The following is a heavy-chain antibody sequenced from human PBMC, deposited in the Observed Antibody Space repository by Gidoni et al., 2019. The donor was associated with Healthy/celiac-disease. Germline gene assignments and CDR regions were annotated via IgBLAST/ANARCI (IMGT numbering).Heavy chain of an antibody. V-gene: IGHV4-31*03. CDR2: IYYSRGT. CDR1: GGSIRSGGYY. Sequence: QAHLQESGPGLVTPSQTLSPTCTVSGGSIRSGGYYWRWIRQHPGKGLEWIGYIYYSRGTYYNPSLRSRVTISVDKSKNQFSLKRSSVAAADTAVYYCARDVKAPLGELDYWDQGTLVTVSS. CDR3: ARDVKAPLGELDY. J-gene: IGHJ4*02. D-gene: IGHD3-10*01.